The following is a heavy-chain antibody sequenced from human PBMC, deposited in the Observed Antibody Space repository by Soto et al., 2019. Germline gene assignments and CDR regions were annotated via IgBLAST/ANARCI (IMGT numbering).Heavy chain of an antibody. Sequence: GGSLRLSCAASGFTFSNYWMHWARQAPGKGLVWVSRINSDGSTTSHADSVKGRFTISRDNAKNTLYLQMNSLRAEDTAVYYCARLPGYSTGWTPFDFWGQGTQVTVSS. D-gene: IGHD6-19*01. CDR2: INSDGSTT. CDR1: GFTFSNYW. J-gene: IGHJ4*02. CDR3: ARLPGYSTGWTPFDF. V-gene: IGHV3-74*01.